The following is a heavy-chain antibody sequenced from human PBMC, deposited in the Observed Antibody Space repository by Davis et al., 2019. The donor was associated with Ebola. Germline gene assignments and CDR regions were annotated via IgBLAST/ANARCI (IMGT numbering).Heavy chain of an antibody. V-gene: IGHV3-9*01. D-gene: IGHD3-9*01. J-gene: IGHJ5*02. CDR1: GFTFGDYA. Sequence: SLKISCEASGFTFGDYAMHWVRQPPGQGLEWVASISWHTVKTGYSDSVKGRFTISRDNAKSSLYLQMNSLRAEDTALYHCARVNALTGYSRFDPWGQGTQVTVSS. CDR2: ISWHTVKT. CDR3: ARVNALTGYSRFDP.